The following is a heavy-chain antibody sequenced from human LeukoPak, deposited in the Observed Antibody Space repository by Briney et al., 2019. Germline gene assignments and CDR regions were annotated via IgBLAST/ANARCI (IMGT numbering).Heavy chain of an antibody. V-gene: IGHV3-9*01. CDR3: AKDISGYDRGGFDY. D-gene: IGHD5-12*01. J-gene: IGHJ4*02. CDR1: GFTFDDYA. CDR2: ISWNSGSI. Sequence: GGSLRLSCAASGFTFDDYAMHWVRQAPGKGLEWVSGISWNSGSIGYADSVKGRFTISRDNAKNSPYLQMNSLRAEDTALYYCAKDISGYDRGGFDYWGQGTLVTVSS.